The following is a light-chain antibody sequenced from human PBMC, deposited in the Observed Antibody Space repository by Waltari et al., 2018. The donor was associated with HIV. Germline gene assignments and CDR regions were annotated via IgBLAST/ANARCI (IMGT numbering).Light chain of an antibody. CDR3: GTWDSSLSVVA. V-gene: IGLV1-51*02. Sequence: SVLTQPPSVSAAPGQKVTISCSGSNSNIGNNSVSWYQHLPGTAPHTLINENNKRPSGMPDRCSGSKSGTSATLGITGLQTGDEADYYCGTWDSSLSVVAFGGGTKVTVL. CDR2: ENN. CDR1: NSNIGNNS. J-gene: IGLJ2*01.